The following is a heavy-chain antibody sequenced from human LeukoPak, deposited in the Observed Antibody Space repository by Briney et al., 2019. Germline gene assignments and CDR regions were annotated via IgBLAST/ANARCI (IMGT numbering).Heavy chain of an antibody. D-gene: IGHD3-22*01. V-gene: IGHV4-59*13. CDR3: ATTWYYDSRGYLFDD. CDR1: GVPISTYY. CDR2: VYYNGDI. J-gene: IGHJ4*01. Sequence: SETLSLTCSVSGVPISTYYWSWIRQSPGKGLEWIAYVYYNGDIMYNPSLKSRVTISLDTSKNKFSLNMASVTAADTAVYFCATTWYYDSRGYLFDDWGHGTLVTVSS.